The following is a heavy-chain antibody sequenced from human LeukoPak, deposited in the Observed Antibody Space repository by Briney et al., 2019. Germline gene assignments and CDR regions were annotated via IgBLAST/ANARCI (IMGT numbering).Heavy chain of an antibody. CDR3: ARQYYDSSGYYPWYFDY. D-gene: IGHD3-22*01. Sequence: SDTLSLTCTVSGGSFSSSTYYWGWIRQPPGKGVEWIGSVYYSETTSYNLSLKSRVTISADTSNKQCSLRFTSVTAADTAVYYCARQYYDSSGYYPWYFDYWGQGTLVTVSS. CDR2: VYYSETT. J-gene: IGHJ4*02. V-gene: IGHV4-39*01. CDR1: GGSFSSSTYY.